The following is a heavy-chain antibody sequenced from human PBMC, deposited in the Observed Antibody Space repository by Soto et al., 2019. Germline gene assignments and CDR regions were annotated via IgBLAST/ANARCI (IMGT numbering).Heavy chain of an antibody. D-gene: IGHD3-10*01. J-gene: IGHJ6*02. CDR1: GYTFKNYG. CDR3: ARDRGISGSGNHEIPYYYYGMDV. V-gene: IGHV1-18*04. Sequence: QVQLVQSGAEVKKPGASVKVSCSASGYTFKNYGITWLRQAPGKGLEWVGWISAYTGNTNYAQRLQGRVSMTTDTTPSTAYRELRSLRSDDTAVFYCARDRGISGSGNHEIPYYYYGMDVSGQRPTVPVSS. CDR2: ISAYTGNT.